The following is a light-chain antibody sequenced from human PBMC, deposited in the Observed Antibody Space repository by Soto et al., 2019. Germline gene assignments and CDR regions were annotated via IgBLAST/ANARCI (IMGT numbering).Light chain of an antibody. CDR2: GAS. CDR1: QSVSSN. V-gene: IGKV3D-15*01. Sequence: ILLTQSPATLSVSPGERATLSCRASQSVSSNLAWCQQRPGQAPRLLIYGASTRAAGIPDRFSGSGSGTDSTLTITRLEPEDSAVYFCQQYTGPPTTFGQGTRLEIK. J-gene: IGKJ5*01. CDR3: QQYTGPPTT.